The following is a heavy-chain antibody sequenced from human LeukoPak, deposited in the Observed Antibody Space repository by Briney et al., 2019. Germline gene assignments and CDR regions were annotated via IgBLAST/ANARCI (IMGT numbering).Heavy chain of an antibody. Sequence: ASVKVSCKTSGYTFTNFGISWVRQAPGQGLEWIGWISAYNGDTNYPQKLQGRVTVTTDKTTSTTYMELRSLRSDDTAVYYCARKPQRLPPDYWGQGTLVTVSS. V-gene: IGHV1-18*01. CDR3: ARKPQRLPPDY. CDR2: ISAYNGDT. D-gene: IGHD4-11*01. CDR1: GYTFTNFG. J-gene: IGHJ4*02.